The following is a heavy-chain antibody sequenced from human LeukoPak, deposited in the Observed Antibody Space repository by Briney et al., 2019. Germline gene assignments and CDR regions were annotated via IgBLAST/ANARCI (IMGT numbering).Heavy chain of an antibody. D-gene: IGHD3-22*01. CDR1: GYTFTSYD. Sequence: ASVKVSCKASGYTFTSYDINWVRQATGQGLEWMGWVNPNSGNTGYAQKFQGRVTMTKNTSISTAYMELSSLRSEDTAVYYCARGNGDYYDSSGYGTSWFDPWGQGTLVTVSS. V-gene: IGHV1-8*01. CDR2: VNPNSGNT. J-gene: IGHJ5*02. CDR3: ARGNGDYYDSSGYGTSWFDP.